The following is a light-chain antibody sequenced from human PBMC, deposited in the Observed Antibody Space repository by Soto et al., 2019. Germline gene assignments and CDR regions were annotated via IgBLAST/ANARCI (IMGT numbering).Light chain of an antibody. CDR3: QQYGSSPTWT. V-gene: IGKV3-20*01. CDR2: GAF. J-gene: IGKJ1*01. Sequence: EIVLTQSPGTLSLSPGERATLSCRASQSVSSNYLAWYQQKPGQAPRLPIYGAFSRATGIPDRFSGSGSGTDFTLTISRLEPEDFAVYYCQQYGSSPTWTFGQGTKVEIK. CDR1: QSVSSNY.